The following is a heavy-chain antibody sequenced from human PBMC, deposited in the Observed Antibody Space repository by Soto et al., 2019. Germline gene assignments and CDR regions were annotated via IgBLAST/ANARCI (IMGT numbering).Heavy chain of an antibody. D-gene: IGHD6-13*01. V-gene: IGHV1-18*01. J-gene: IGHJ6*02. CDR3: ARSAAAGRSPYGMDV. Sequence: QVQLVQSGAEVKKPGASVKVSCKASGYTFTSYGISWVRQAPGQGLEWMGWISAYNGNTNYAQKLQGRVTMTTDTAXXTAHMELRRLRSADTAVYYCARSAAAGRSPYGMDVWGQGTTVTVSS. CDR1: GYTFTSYG. CDR2: ISAYNGNT.